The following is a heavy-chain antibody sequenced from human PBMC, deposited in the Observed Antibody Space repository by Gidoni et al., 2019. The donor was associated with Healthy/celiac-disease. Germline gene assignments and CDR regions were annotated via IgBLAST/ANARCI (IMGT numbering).Heavy chain of an antibody. V-gene: IGHV1-69*04. D-gene: IGHD4-17*01. J-gene: IGHJ4*02. Sequence: QVQLVQSGAEVKKPGSSVKVSCKASGGTFSSYAISWVRQAPGQGLEWMGRIIPILGIANYAQKFQGRVTITADKSTSTAYMELSSLRSEDTAVYYCARDRLDYGDYSGRFDYWGQGTLVTVSS. CDR1: GGTFSSYA. CDR2: IIPILGIA. CDR3: ARDRLDYGDYSGRFDY.